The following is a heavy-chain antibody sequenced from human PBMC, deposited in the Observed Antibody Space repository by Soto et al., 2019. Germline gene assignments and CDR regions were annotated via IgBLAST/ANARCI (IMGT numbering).Heavy chain of an antibody. CDR3: ARGVRTRGAFDI. V-gene: IGHV4-59*01. Sequence: SETLSLTCTVSGGSISSYYWSWIRQPPGKGLEWIGYIYYSGSTNYNPSLKSRVTISVDTPKNQFSLKLSSVTAADTAVYYCARGVRTRGAFDIWGQGTMVTVSS. CDR2: IYYSGST. J-gene: IGHJ3*02. CDR1: GGSISSYY.